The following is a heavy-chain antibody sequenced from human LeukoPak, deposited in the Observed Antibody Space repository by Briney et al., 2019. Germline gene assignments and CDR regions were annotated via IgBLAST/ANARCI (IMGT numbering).Heavy chain of an antibody. CDR2: VSGSGGST. J-gene: IGHJ4*02. Sequence: GGSLRLSCAASGFTFSSYAMSWVRQAPGKGLEWVSAVSGSGGSTYYADSVKGRFTISRDNSKNTLYLQMNSLRAEDTAVYYCAKDGTHYYGSGSYYDYWGQGTLVTVSS. D-gene: IGHD3-10*01. CDR3: AKDGTHYYGSGSYYDY. V-gene: IGHV3-23*01. CDR1: GFTFSSYA.